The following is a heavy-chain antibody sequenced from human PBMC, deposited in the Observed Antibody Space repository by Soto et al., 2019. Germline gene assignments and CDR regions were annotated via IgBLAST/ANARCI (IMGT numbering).Heavy chain of an antibody. CDR2: ISGSGGST. J-gene: IGHJ4*02. CDR1: GSTFSSYA. Sequence: EVQLLESGGGLVQPGRSLRLSCAAFGSTFSSYAMSWVRQAPGKGLEWVSAISGSGGSTYYADSVKGRFTISRDNSKNTLYLQMNSLRAEDTAVYYCANGRATVVTIFDYWGQGALVTVSS. CDR3: ANGRATVVTIFDY. D-gene: IGHD4-17*01. V-gene: IGHV3-23*01.